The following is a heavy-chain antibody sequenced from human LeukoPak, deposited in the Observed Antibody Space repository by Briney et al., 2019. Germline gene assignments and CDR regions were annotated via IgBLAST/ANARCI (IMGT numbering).Heavy chain of an antibody. J-gene: IGHJ3*02. CDR2: ISYDGSNK. CDR3: AKADTMIVVVISAFDI. D-gene: IGHD3-22*01. V-gene: IGHV3-30*18. Sequence: GRSLRLSCAASGFTFSSYGMHWVRQAPGKGLEWVAVISYDGSNKYYADSVKGRFTISRDNSMNTLYLQMNSLRAEDTAVYYCAKADTMIVVVISAFDIWGQGTMVTVSS. CDR1: GFTFSSYG.